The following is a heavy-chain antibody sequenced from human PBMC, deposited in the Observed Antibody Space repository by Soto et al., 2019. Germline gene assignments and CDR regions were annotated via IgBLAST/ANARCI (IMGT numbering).Heavy chain of an antibody. J-gene: IGHJ2*01. Sequence: PGGSLRLSCAASGITFENYAMHWVRQAPGKGLEWVSGINLSSDMTGYADSVKGRFTISRDNAKNSLYLQMNSLRVEDTAFYYCAKEAGDSGDFDLWGRGTLVTVSS. CDR1: GITFENYA. CDR2: INLSSDMT. D-gene: IGHD1-26*01. V-gene: IGHV3-9*01. CDR3: AKEAGDSGDFDL.